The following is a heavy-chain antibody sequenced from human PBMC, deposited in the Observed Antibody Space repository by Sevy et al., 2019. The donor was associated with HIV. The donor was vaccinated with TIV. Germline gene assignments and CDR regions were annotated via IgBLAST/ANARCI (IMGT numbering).Heavy chain of an antibody. V-gene: IGHV3-21*01. Sequence: GGSLRLSCAASGFTFSSYSMNWVRQAPGKGLEWVSSISSSSSYIYYADSVKGRLTISRDNAKNSLYLQMNSLRAEDTAVYYCARRHTARSQNKAAGATGMKGEFDYWGQGTLVTVSS. D-gene: IGHD1-1*01. J-gene: IGHJ4*02. CDR2: ISSSSSYI. CDR1: GFTFSSYS. CDR3: ARRHTARSQNKAAGATGMKGEFDY.